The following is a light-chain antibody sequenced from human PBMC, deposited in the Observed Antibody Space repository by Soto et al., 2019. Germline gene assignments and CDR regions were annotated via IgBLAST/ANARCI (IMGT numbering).Light chain of an antibody. CDR3: CSYAGSSTYVV. Sequence: QSALTQPASVSGSPGQSSTISCTGTSSDVGSYNLVSWYQQHPGKAPKLMIYEGSKRPSGVSNRISGSKSGNTASLTSAGLQAEDEADYYGCSYAGSSTYVVFGGGTKLTVL. CDR2: EGS. J-gene: IGLJ2*01. V-gene: IGLV2-23*01. CDR1: SSDVGSYNL.